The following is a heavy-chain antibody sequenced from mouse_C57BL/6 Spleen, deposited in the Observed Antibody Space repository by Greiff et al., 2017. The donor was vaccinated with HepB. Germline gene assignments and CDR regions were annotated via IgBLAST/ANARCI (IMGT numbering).Heavy chain of an antibody. D-gene: IGHD2-3*01. CDR3: ARQDDGYYPFAY. J-gene: IGHJ3*01. CDR1: GYTFTDYY. Sequence: EVQLQESGPVLVKPGASVKMSCKASGYTFTDYYMNWVKQSHGKSLEWIGVINPYNGGTSYNQKFKGKATLTVDKSSSTAYMELNSLTSEDSAVYYCARQDDGYYPFAYWGQGTLVTVSA. V-gene: IGHV1-19*01. CDR2: INPYNGGT.